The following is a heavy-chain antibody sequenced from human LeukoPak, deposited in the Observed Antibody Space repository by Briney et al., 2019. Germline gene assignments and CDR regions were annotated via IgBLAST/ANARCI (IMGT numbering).Heavy chain of an antibody. CDR2: ISGSGGST. D-gene: IGHD2-2*01. CDR3: ATPAPGYCSSTSCYYFDY. V-gene: IGHV3-23*01. CDR1: GFTFSSYA. Sequence: GGSLRLSCAASGFTFSSYAMSWVRQAPGKGLEWVSAISGSGGSTYYADSVKGRFTISRDNPKNTLYLQMNSLRAEDTAVYYCATPAPGYCSSTSCYYFDYWGQGTLVTVSS. J-gene: IGHJ4*02.